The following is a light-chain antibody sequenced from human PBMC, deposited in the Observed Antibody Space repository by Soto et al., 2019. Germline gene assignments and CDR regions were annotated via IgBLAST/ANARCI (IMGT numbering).Light chain of an antibody. CDR3: QRYVRVWA. Sequence: EIVLTQSPDTLSLSPGERATLSCRASQTVSSRFLAWYQQKPGQAPRLLIYGASNRATGIPDRFSGSGSGTDFTLTISGLGVGEVGRYSRQRYVRVWAYGQGTKVDIK. CDR2: GAS. CDR1: QTVSSRF. V-gene: IGKV3-20*01. J-gene: IGKJ1*01.